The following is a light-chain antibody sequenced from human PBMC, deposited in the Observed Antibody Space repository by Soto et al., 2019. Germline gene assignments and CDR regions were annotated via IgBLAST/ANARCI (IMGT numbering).Light chain of an antibody. Sequence: EIVLKQSPGTLSLSTGERATLSCRASQSVSSSYLAWYQQKPGQAPRLLIYGASSRATGIPDRFSGIGSGTDFTLTVSRLQPEEFAVYNGQQYGISTRPFGQ. CDR2: GAS. J-gene: IGKJ1*01. CDR3: QQYGISTRP. V-gene: IGKV3-20*01. CDR1: QSVSSSY.